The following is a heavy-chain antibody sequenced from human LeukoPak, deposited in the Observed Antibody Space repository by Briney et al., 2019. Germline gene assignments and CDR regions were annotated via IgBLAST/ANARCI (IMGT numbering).Heavy chain of an antibody. Sequence: KTSETLSLTCTVSGGSITSYYYTWIRQPPGKGLEWIGYIYYSGNTNYNPSLKSRVTMSLDVSKNQFSLRLTSVTAADTAVYYCAREDSGTSIDYWGQGTLVTVSS. D-gene: IGHD1-26*01. V-gene: IGHV4-59*01. CDR2: IYYSGNT. CDR1: GGSITSYY. J-gene: IGHJ4*01. CDR3: AREDSGTSIDY.